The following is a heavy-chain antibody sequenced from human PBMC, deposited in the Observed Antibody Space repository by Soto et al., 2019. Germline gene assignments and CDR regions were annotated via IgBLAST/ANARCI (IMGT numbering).Heavy chain of an antibody. V-gene: IGHV4-34*01. CDR3: GKDLSAGGLES. J-gene: IGHJ4*02. CDR1: DGSFKGYY. Sequence: WETRSHTCAVYDGSFKGYYWSWIRQTPGKGLEWIGEINHSGSANYNPTFKSRVSISVDTSKHQLSLQLTSVSAADTAVYYCGKDLSAGGLESWGQGTLVTVSS. CDR2: INHSGSA. D-gene: IGHD3-16*01.